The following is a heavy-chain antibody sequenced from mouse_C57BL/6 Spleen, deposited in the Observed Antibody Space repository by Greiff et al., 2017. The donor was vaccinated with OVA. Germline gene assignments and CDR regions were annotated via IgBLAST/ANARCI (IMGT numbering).Heavy chain of an antibody. CDR2: ISDGGSYT. CDR3: SRDRDYGSSAGYFDD. CDR1: GFTFSSYA. V-gene: IGHV5-4*01. J-gene: IGHJ1*03. D-gene: IGHD1-1*01. Sequence: EVQLVESGGGLVKPGGSLKLSCAASGFTFSSYAMSWVRQTPEKRLEWVATISDGGSYTYYPDNVQGRFTISRDTAKNTLYLQMSQLKAEDTAMYYCSRDRDYGSSAGYFDDWGTGTTVTVSS.